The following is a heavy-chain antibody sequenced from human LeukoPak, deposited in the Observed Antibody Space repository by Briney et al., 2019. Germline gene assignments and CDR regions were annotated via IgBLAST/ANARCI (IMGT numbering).Heavy chain of an antibody. V-gene: IGHV5-51*01. CDR1: GYILTNNW. J-gene: IGHJ4*02. D-gene: IGHD6-13*01. Sequence: GESLKISCKVSGYILTNNWIGWVRQVPGKGLEWMGLIYPGYSDAKYSPSFQGQVTFSVDKSISTAYLQWSSLKASDTAMYYCARGASYSSSWHYYFDYWGQGTLVTVSS. CDR2: IYPGYSDA. CDR3: ARGASYSSSWHYYFDY.